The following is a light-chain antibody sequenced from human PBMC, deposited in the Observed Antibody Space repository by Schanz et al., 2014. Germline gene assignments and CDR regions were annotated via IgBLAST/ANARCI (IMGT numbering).Light chain of an antibody. CDR3: SSYAGSNNLRVV. CDR2: GVT. J-gene: IGLJ2*01. CDR1: SSDVGGYNF. Sequence: QSALTQPRSVSGSPGQSVTISCTGTSSDVGGYNFVSWYQQHPGKAPKLLIHGVTYRASGVPDRFSGSKSGTTASLTISGLQAEDEADYYCSSYAGSNNLRVVFGGGTKLPS. V-gene: IGLV2-11*01.